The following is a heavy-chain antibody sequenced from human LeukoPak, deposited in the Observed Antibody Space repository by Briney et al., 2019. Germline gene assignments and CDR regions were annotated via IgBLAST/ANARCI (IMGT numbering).Heavy chain of an antibody. V-gene: IGHV3-23*01. D-gene: IGHD6-19*01. CDR3: TPSIAVACSLDY. Sequence: GGSLRLSCATSGFTFSSYAMSWVRQAPGKGLEWVSALSGSGGYTYYADSVKGRFTISRDNSKNTLYLQMNSLRAEDTAVYYCTPSIAVACSLDYWGQGTMASVSS. CDR1: GFTFSSYA. J-gene: IGHJ4*02. CDR2: LSGSGGYT.